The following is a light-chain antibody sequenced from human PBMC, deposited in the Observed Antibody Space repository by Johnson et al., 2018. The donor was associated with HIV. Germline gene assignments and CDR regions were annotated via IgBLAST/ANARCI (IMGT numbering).Light chain of an antibody. CDR1: YSNIEHNY. CDR2: ENN. V-gene: IGLV1-51*02. Sequence: QSVLKQPPSVSAAAGQKVTISCSGTYSNIEHNYVSWYQKLPGTAPKLLIYENNKRPSGIPDRFSGSKSGTSATLGITGLQTGDEADYYCGTWDSSLSAGVFGTGTKVTVL. CDR3: GTWDSSLSAGV. J-gene: IGLJ1*01.